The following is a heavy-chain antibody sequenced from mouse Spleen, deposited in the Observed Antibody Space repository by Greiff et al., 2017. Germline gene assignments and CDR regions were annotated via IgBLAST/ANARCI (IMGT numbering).Heavy chain of an antibody. CDR2: ISYDGSN. Sequence: DVQLQESGPGLVKPSQSLSLTCSVTGYSITSGYYWNWIRQFPGNKLEWMGYISYDGSNNYNPSLKNRISITRDTSKNQFFLKLNSVTTEDTATYYCARSNHFDYWGQGTTLTVSS. CDR3: ARSNHFDY. D-gene: IGHD4-1*01. J-gene: IGHJ2*01. V-gene: IGHV3-6*01. CDR1: GYSITSGYY.